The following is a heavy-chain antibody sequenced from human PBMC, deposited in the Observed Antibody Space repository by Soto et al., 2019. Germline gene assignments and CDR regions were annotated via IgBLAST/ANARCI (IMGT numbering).Heavy chain of an antibody. CDR1: GGSFSGYY. D-gene: IGHD6-19*01. V-gene: IGHV4-34*01. CDR2: INHSGST. CDR3: ARGIAVAGPPYFDY. Sequence: PSETLSLTCAVYGGSFSGYYWSWIRRPPGKGLEWIGEINHSGSTNYNPSLKSRVTISVDTSKNQFSLKLSSVTAADTAVYYCARGIAVAGPPYFDYWGQGTLVTVSS. J-gene: IGHJ4*02.